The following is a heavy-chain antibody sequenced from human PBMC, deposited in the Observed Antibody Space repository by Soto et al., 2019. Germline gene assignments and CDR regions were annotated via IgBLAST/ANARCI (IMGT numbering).Heavy chain of an antibody. CDR1: GSSISSYY. CDR3: VRALGSRFMEWPRFDP. V-gene: IGHV4-4*09. J-gene: IGHJ5*02. D-gene: IGHD3-3*01. CDR2: IYKSGTA. Sequence: SETLSLTCTVSGSSISSYYWSWIRQPPGKGLEWIVFIYKSGTAKYNPSLSSRVSISVYTSKYQFFLRLKYVTAADIAVYYCVRALGSRFMEWPRFDPWGQGKLVTVSS.